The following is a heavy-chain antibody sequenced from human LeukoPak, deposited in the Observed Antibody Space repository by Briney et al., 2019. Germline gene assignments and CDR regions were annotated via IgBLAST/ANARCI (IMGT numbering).Heavy chain of an antibody. CDR3: ARGGVKEPTYYDSWSGYQEFDY. Sequence: GGSLRLSCAASGFTFSSYAMSWVRQAPGKGLEWVSAISGSGENTYYADSVKGRFTISRDNSKNTLYLQMNSLRAEDTAVYYCARGGVKEPTYYDSWSGYQEFDYWGQGTLVTVSS. J-gene: IGHJ4*02. CDR2: ISGSGENT. D-gene: IGHD3-3*01. V-gene: IGHV3-23*01. CDR1: GFTFSSYA.